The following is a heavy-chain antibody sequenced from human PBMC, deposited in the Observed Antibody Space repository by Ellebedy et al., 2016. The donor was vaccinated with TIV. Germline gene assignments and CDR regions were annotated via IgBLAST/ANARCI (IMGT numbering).Heavy chain of an antibody. CDR3: ATKLPTDY. D-gene: IGHD5-24*01. Sequence: SETLSLTXAVYGGSLSDHYWSWIRQPPGKGLEWIGEINHSGSTNYNPSLKSRVTISVDTSKNQFSLKLNSLTAADTAVYFCATKLPTDYWGRGTLVTVSS. V-gene: IGHV4-34*01. CDR2: INHSGST. J-gene: IGHJ4*02. CDR1: GGSLSDHY.